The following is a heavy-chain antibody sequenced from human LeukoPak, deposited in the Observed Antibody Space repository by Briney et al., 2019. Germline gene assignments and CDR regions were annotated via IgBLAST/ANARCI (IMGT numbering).Heavy chain of an antibody. J-gene: IGHJ4*02. CDR2: FDTEDGET. Sequence: ASAKVSCKVSGYTLTELFMHWVRQAPGKGLEWMGGFDTEDGETIYAQKFQGRVTMTEDTSTDTAYMELSSLRSEDTAVYYCASADDSSGYYLRALDYRGQGTLVTVSS. CDR1: GYTLTELF. V-gene: IGHV1-24*01. CDR3: ASADDSSGYYLRALDY. D-gene: IGHD3-22*01.